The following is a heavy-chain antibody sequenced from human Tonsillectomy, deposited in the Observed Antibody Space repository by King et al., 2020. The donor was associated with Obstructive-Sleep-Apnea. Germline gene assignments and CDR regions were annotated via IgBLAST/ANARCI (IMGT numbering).Heavy chain of an antibody. CDR1: GFSFSTYG. J-gene: IGHJ4*02. D-gene: IGHD2-15*01. CDR2: ISAGGGHT. CDR3: ANGGPGDVEVAHKNY. V-gene: IGHV3-23*04. Sequence: VQLVESGGGLVQPGGSLRLSCAASGFSFSTYGMNWVRQAPGKGLEWVSAISAGGGHTYHADSVNGRFTISRDNSKNPLYLQMNSLRAEDTAVYYCANGGPGDVEVAHKNYWGQGTLVIVSS.